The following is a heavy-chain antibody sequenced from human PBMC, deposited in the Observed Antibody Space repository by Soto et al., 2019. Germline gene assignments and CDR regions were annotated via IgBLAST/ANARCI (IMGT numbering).Heavy chain of an antibody. Sequence: QVQLVESGGGVVQPGRSLRLSCAASGFTVSSYAMHWVRQAPGKGLEWVAVISYDGSNKYYADSVKGRFTISRDNSKNTLYLQMNSLRAEDTAVYYCARGARIASYYFDYWGQGTLVTVSS. CDR3: ARGARIASYYFDY. D-gene: IGHD6-13*01. CDR2: ISYDGSNK. CDR1: GFTVSSYA. V-gene: IGHV3-30-3*01. J-gene: IGHJ4*02.